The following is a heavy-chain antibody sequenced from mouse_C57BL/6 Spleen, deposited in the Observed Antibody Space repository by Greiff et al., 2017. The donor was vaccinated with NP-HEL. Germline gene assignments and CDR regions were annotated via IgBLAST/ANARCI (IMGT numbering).Heavy chain of an antibody. Sequence: VQLQQSGPELVKPGDSVKISCKASGYSFTGHFMNWVMQSHGKSLEWIGRINPYNGDTFYNQKFKGKATLTVDKSSSTAHMELRSLTSEDSAVYYCAPYDYDGAWFAYWGQGTLVTVSA. CDR2: INPYNGDT. CDR1: GYSFTGHF. V-gene: IGHV1-20*01. D-gene: IGHD2-4*01. CDR3: APYDYDGAWFAY. J-gene: IGHJ3*01.